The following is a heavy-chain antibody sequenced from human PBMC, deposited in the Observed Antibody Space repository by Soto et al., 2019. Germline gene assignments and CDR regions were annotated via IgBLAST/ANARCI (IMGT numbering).Heavy chain of an antibody. J-gene: IGHJ6*03. Sequence: VGSLRHSCGAAGFTCSSYDMHWVSQATGKGLEWVSAIGTAGDTYYPGSVKGRFTISRENAKNSLYLQMNSLRAGDTAVYYCARVVTGFVWYMAVWGKGTTVTVS. CDR1: GFTCSSYD. CDR2: IGTAGDT. D-gene: IGHD2-21*01. CDR3: ARVVTGFVWYMAV. V-gene: IGHV3-13*01.